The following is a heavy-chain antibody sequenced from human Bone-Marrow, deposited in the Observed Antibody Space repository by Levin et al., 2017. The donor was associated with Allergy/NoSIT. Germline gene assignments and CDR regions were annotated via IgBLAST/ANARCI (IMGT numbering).Heavy chain of an antibody. V-gene: IGHV1-46*01. CDR1: GYTFTSYY. D-gene: IGHD6-13*01. Sequence: ASVKVSCKASGYTFTSYYMHWERQAPGQGLEWMGIINPSGGSTTYAQKFQGRVTMTRDTSTSTVYMDLSSLRSEDTAVYYCARDRIAVAATGGDYWGQGTLVTVSS. CDR2: INPSGGST. J-gene: IGHJ4*02. CDR3: ARDRIAVAATGGDY.